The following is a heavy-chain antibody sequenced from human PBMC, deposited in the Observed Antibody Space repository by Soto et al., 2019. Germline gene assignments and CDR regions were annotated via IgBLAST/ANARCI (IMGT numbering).Heavy chain of an antibody. CDR1: GGSFSGYY. D-gene: IGHD6-19*01. J-gene: IGHJ4*02. V-gene: IGHV4-34*01. CDR2: INHSGST. CDR3: ARTYSIGWYFDY. Sequence: QVQLQQWGAGLLKPSETLSLTCAVYGGSFSGYYWSWIRQPPGKGMEWIGEINHSGSTHYNPSPKSRVTISVDTSKNQFSLKRSSVTASDRAVYYCARTYSIGWYFDYWGQGTLVTVSS.